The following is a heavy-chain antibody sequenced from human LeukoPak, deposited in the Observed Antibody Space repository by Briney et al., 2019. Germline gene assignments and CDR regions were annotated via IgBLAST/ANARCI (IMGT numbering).Heavy chain of an antibody. D-gene: IGHD1-26*01. CDR3: AKVGLVGTTRGAFDI. Sequence: GGSLRLSCAASGFTFSSYAMSWVRQAPGKGLEWVSVISGSGTTTYYEDSVKGRFTISRDSSKSALYLQMNSLRAEDTAVYYCAKVGLVGTTRGAFDIWGQGTMVTVSS. CDR2: ISGSGTTT. CDR1: GFTFSSYA. V-gene: IGHV3-23*01. J-gene: IGHJ3*02.